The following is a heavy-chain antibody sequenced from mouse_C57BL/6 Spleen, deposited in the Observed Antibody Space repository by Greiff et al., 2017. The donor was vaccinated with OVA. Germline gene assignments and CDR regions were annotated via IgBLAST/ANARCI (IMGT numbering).Heavy chain of an antibody. CDR3: ANTVVDAWFAY. Sequence: EVQLQQSGPELVKPGASVKISCKASGYTFTDYYMNWVKQSHGKSLEWIGDINPNNGGTSYNQKFKGKATLTVDKSSSTAYMELRSLTSEDSAVYYCANTVVDAWFAYWGQGTLVTVSA. CDR2: INPNNGGT. V-gene: IGHV1-26*01. D-gene: IGHD1-1*01. CDR1: GYTFTDYY. J-gene: IGHJ3*01.